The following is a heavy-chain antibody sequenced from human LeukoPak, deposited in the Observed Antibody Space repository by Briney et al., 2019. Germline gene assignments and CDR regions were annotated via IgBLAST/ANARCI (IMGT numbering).Heavy chain of an antibody. CDR3: ARAPHSSSWYGGSYDY. Sequence: SETLSLTRTVSGGSISSYYWSWIRQPPGKGLEWIGYIYYSGSTNYNPSLKSRVTISVDTSKNQFSLKLSSVTAADTAVYYCARAPHSSSWYGGSYDYWGQGTLVTVSS. CDR2: IYYSGST. CDR1: GGSISSYY. J-gene: IGHJ4*02. D-gene: IGHD6-13*01. V-gene: IGHV4-59*01.